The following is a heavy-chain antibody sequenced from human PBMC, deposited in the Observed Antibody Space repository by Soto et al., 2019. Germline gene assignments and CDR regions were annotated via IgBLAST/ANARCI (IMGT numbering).Heavy chain of an antibody. V-gene: IGHV3-7*01. CDR2: IKQDGSEI. CDR1: GFTLRDYW. J-gene: IGHJ3*02. CDR3: LITTSAFDI. D-gene: IGHD4-4*01. Sequence: EVQLLESGGGLVQPGGSRRLSCAASGFTLRDYWMSWVRQAPGKGLEWVANIKQDGSEIYYVDSVEGRFTISRDNAKNSLFLQMNSLRAEDTAVYYCLITTSAFDIWGQGTLVTVSS.